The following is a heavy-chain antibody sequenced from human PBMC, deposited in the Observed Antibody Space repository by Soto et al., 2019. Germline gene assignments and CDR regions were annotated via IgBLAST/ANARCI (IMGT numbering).Heavy chain of an antibody. D-gene: IGHD3-10*01. CDR3: ARLDLRPPGIYYFDF. J-gene: IGHJ4*02. CDR1: GGSSSSFD. CDR2: IYYSGST. V-gene: IGHV4-59*01. Sequence: SETLSLTCTVSGGSSSSFDWNWIRQYPGKGLEWIGYIYYSGSTNYNPSLKSRVTISVDTSKNQFSLKLSSVTAADTAVYYCARLDLRPPGIYYFDFWGQGTLVTVSS.